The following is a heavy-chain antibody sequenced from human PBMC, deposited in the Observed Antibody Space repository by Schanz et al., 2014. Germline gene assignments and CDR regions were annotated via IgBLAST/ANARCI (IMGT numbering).Heavy chain of an antibody. J-gene: IGHJ4*02. Sequence: EGQLLESGGGLIQPGGSLRLSCAASGFTFSSYAMSWVRQAPGKGLEWVSVIYSGIGAYYADSVKDRFTVSRDNSKNTLYLQMNTLRAEDTAVYYCARDRGYCSGGSCLTFDYWGQGTLVNVSS. V-gene: IGHV3-23*03. CDR1: GFTFSSYA. CDR3: ARDRGYCSGGSCLTFDY. CDR2: IYSGIGA. D-gene: IGHD2-15*01.